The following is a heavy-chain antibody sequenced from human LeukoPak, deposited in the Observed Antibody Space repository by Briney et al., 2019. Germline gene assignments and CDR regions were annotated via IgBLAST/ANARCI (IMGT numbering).Heavy chain of an antibody. Sequence: PSETLSLTCTVSGGSISSYYWSWIRQPPGKGLEWIGYIYYSGSTNYNPSLKSRVTISVDTSKNQLSLKLSSVTAADTAVYYCARGPIRARPIFGVVRNWFDPWGQGTLVTVSS. D-gene: IGHD3-3*01. V-gene: IGHV4-59*12. J-gene: IGHJ5*02. CDR2: IYYSGST. CDR1: GGSISSYY. CDR3: ARGPIRARPIFGVVRNWFDP.